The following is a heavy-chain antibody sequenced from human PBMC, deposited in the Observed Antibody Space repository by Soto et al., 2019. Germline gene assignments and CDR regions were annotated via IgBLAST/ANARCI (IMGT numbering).Heavy chain of an antibody. D-gene: IGHD2-8*01. V-gene: IGHV1-18*04. Sequence: QVQLVQSGGEVKKPGASVKVSCKASGYSFGIFGMNWVRQSPGLGLEWMGWISPYNGKTEIAEKFQGRVTLTTDTSTNAAHMELRSLRSDDTAIYYCARTEGRSTRGDYWGQGTLVTVSS. J-gene: IGHJ4*02. CDR1: GYSFGIFG. CDR2: ISPYNGKT. CDR3: ARTEGRSTRGDY.